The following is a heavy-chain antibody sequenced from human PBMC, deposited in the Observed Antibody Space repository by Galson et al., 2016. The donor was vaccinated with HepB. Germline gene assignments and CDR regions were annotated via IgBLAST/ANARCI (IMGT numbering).Heavy chain of an antibody. CDR2: VWYDGSDK. D-gene: IGHD2-15*01. CDR3: ARGRCCSGATCYGGFDY. CDR1: GFTFSTFD. J-gene: IGHJ4*02. V-gene: IGHV3-33*01. Sequence: SLRLSCAASGFTFSTFDMNWVRQAPGKGLEWVAVVWYDGSDKYYVDSVKGRFTISRDNSNNTLYLQMNSLRAEDTAVYYCARGRCCSGATCYGGFDYWGQGTLVTVSS.